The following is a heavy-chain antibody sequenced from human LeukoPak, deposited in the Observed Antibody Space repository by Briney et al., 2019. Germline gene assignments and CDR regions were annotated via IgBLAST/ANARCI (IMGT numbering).Heavy chain of an antibody. CDR3: ARNVGY. D-gene: IGHD1-26*01. Sequence: PGGSLRLSCAVSGLTVSNNYMSWVRQAPGKGLEWVSVIYSGGSTYYADSVKGRFTISRDNSKNTVYLQMNSLRDEDTAVYYCARNVGYWGQGILVTVSS. V-gene: IGHV3-53*01. CDR1: GLTVSNNY. CDR2: IYSGGST. J-gene: IGHJ4*02.